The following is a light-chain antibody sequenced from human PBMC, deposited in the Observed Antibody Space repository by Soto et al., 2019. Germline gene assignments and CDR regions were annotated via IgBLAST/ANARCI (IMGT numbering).Light chain of an antibody. CDR1: QSVRNNY. J-gene: IGKJ4*01. Sequence: EVVLTQSPGTLSLSPGERATLSCRASQSVRNNYLAWYQQKPGQAPRFLMYATSNSATGIPDTFSGGGSGTDFTLTISRLEPEDFAVYYYQQFCRYPFTFGGGTKVEIK. CDR3: QQFCRYPFT. V-gene: IGKV3-20*01. CDR2: ATS.